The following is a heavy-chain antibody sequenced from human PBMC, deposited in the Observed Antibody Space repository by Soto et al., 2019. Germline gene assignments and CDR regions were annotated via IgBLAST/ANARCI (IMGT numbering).Heavy chain of an antibody. CDR1: GGSISSYY. CDR2: IYYSGST. V-gene: IGHV4-59*08. D-gene: IGHD6-19*01. Sequence: SDTLSLTCTVSGGSISSYYWSWIRQPPGKGLEWIGYIYYSGSTNYNPSLKSRVTISVDTSKNQFSLKLSSVTAADTAVYYCARRGWGDAFDIWGQGTMVTVSS. CDR3: ARRGWGDAFDI. J-gene: IGHJ3*02.